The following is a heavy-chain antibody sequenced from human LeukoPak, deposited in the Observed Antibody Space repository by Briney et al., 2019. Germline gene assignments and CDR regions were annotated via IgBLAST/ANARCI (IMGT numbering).Heavy chain of an antibody. CDR3: ARVRGIAAAAADY. Sequence: SETLSLTCAVSGGSISSSNWWSWVRQPPGKGLEWIGEIYHSGSTNHNPSLKSRVTISVDKSKNQFSLKLSSVTAADTAVYYCARVRGIAAAAADYWGQGTLVTVSS. CDR1: GGSISSSNW. J-gene: IGHJ4*02. V-gene: IGHV4-4*02. CDR2: IYHSGST. D-gene: IGHD6-13*01.